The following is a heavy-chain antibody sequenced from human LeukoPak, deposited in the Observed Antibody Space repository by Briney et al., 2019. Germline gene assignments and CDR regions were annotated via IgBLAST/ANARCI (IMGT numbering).Heavy chain of an antibody. Sequence: GGSRRLSCAASGFTFSSYAMNWVRQAPGKGLEWVSGISGSDGSTFYANSVKGRFSISRDNSKNTLYLQMNSLRADDTATYFCARSVAVAGREDFWGQGTLVTVSS. CDR2: ISGSDGST. V-gene: IGHV3-23*01. CDR3: ARSVAVAGREDF. J-gene: IGHJ4*02. D-gene: IGHD6-19*01. CDR1: GFTFSSYA.